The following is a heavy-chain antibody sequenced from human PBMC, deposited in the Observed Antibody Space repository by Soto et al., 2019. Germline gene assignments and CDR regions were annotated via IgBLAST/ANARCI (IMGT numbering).Heavy chain of an antibody. CDR2: MTYDGATE. V-gene: IGHV3-30*14. CDR3: ARVRLSIAVNDALVV. CDR1: GFTFSDYV. J-gene: IGHJ3*01. Sequence: QVRLVESGGGVVQPGTSLRRSCAASGFTFSDYVIHWVRQAAGKGLEWVASMTYDGATEYYADSVKGRFTMSRDNSKRALSLQMNSLRPDDTAVYYCARVRLSIAVNDALVVWGQGTTVTVSS. D-gene: IGHD3-3*02.